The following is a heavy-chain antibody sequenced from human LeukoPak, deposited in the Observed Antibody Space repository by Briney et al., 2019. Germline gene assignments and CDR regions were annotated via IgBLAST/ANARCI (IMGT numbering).Heavy chain of an antibody. CDR1: GYTFSNYW. Sequence: PGGSLRLSCAASGYTFSNYWIHWVRQAPGKGLVWVSRIDNAGSITTYADSVKGRFTISRDNAENTLYLQMNSLRVEDTAVYYCARGPGVVAAYFDYWGQGTLVTVSS. CDR2: IDNAGSIT. CDR3: ARGPGVVAAYFDY. J-gene: IGHJ4*02. V-gene: IGHV3-74*03. D-gene: IGHD2-15*01.